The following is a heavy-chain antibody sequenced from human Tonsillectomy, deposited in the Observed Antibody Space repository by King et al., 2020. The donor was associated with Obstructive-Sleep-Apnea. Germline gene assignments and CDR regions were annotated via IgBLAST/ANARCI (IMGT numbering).Heavy chain of an antibody. CDR2: ISYSGGT. CDR3: AWSGRSSSGLFDY. CDR1: GGSLSPYY. Sequence: VQLQESGPGLVKSSETLSLTCAVSGGSLSPYYWSWIRQSPGKGLEWIGDISYSGGTNYNPPLKSRVPISIDNSKNQFSLKLSSVTTADTAVYYCAWSGRSSSGLFDYWGQGTLGTVSS. V-gene: IGHV4-59*01. J-gene: IGHJ4*02. D-gene: IGHD3-10*01.